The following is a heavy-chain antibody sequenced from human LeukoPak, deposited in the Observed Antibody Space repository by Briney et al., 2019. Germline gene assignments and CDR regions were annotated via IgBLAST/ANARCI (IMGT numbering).Heavy chain of an antibody. Sequence: PSETLSLTCTVSGGSISSYYWSWIRQPPGKALEWIGYIYSSGSTNYNPSLKSRVTMSVDTSKNQFSLELSSVAAADTAVYYCAGDGLGYGSPFDYWGHGILVTVSS. J-gene: IGHJ4*01. CDR3: AGDGLGYGSPFDY. V-gene: IGHV4-59*01. D-gene: IGHD1-26*01. CDR1: GGSISSYY. CDR2: IYSSGST.